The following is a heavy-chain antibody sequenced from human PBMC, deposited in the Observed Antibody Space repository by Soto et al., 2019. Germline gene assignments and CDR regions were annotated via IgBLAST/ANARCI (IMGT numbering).Heavy chain of an antibody. J-gene: IGHJ6*02. V-gene: IGHV3-48*02. CDR2: ISSGSSTI. Sequence: GWSLRLSCAASGFTFISYSMNWVRQAPGKGLEWVSYISSGSSTIYYADSVKGRFTISRDNAKNSLYLQMNSLRDEDTAVYYCARRTNDFWSGYPQMYYYGMDVWGQGTTVTVSS. D-gene: IGHD3-3*01. CDR1: GFTFISYS. CDR3: ARRTNDFWSGYPQMYYYGMDV.